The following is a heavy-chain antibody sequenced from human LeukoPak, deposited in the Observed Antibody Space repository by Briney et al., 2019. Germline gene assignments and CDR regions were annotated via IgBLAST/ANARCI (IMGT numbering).Heavy chain of an antibody. Sequence: GGSLRLSCAASGFTFSSYWMIWVRQAPGKGLEWVSVIYSGGSTYYADSVKGRFTISRDNSKNTLYLQMNSLRVEDTAVYYCARGPVRFDYWGQGTLVTVSS. D-gene: IGHD4-17*01. CDR2: IYSGGST. V-gene: IGHV3-66*01. CDR3: ARGPVRFDY. CDR1: GFTFSSYW. J-gene: IGHJ4*02.